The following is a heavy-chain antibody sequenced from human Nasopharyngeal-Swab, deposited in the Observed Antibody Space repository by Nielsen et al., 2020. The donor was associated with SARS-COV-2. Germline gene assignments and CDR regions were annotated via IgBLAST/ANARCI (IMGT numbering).Heavy chain of an antibody. J-gene: IGHJ6*02. CDR2: ISWNSGSI. V-gene: IGHV3-9*01. D-gene: IGHD6-13*01. Sequence: SLKISCAASGFTFDDYAMHWVRQAPGKGLEWVSGISWNSGSIGYADSVKGRFTISRDNAKNSLYLQMNSLRAEDTALYYCAKDMGSIAAAGYYYYGMDVWGQGTTVTVSS. CDR1: GFTFDDYA. CDR3: AKDMGSIAAAGYYYYGMDV.